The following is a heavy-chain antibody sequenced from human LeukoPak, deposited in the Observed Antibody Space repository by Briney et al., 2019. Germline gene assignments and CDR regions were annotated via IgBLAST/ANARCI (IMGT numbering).Heavy chain of an antibody. CDR3: ARGFSIAAAGMLCDY. CDR1: GFTVSSNY. CDR2: IYSGGST. V-gene: IGHV3-53*01. D-gene: IGHD6-13*01. Sequence: GGSLRLSCAASGFTVSSNYMSWVRQAPGKGLKWVSVIYSGGSTYYADSVKGRFTISRDNSKNTLYLQMNSLRAEDTAVYYCARGFSIAAAGMLCDYWGQGTLVTVSS. J-gene: IGHJ4*02.